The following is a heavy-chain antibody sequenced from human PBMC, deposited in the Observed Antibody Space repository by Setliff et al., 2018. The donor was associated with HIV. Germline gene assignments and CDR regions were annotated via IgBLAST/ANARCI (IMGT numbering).Heavy chain of an antibody. V-gene: IGHV1-3*01. CDR2: INPGTDNT. CDR1: GYTFTSYA. Sequence: ASVKVSCKASGYTFTSYAMHWVRQAPGQRLEWMAWINPGTDNTGFSKKFQGRVTGSSDTSASTAYMELSSLSSEDTAFYYCARESPDEYFYDYWGQGTLVTVSS. CDR3: ARESPDEYFYDY. J-gene: IGHJ4*02. D-gene: IGHD3-9*01.